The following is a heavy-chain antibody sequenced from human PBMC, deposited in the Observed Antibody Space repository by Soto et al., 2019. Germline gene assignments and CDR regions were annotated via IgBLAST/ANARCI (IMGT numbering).Heavy chain of an antibody. V-gene: IGHV3-7*03. CDR2: IKHDTSEA. CDR3: ERDGLLFSGPYRPSRFDY. CDR1: GFKFSDYW. Sequence: DVQLVESGGGWVQPGRSLRLSCAASGFKFSDYWMSWVRQAPGKGLEWVGNIKHDTSEAHYADSVKGRFTITRDNIKNFLFLQMRDLRADDTASYYCERDGLLFSGPYRPSRFDYWGLGALVTVSS. J-gene: IGHJ4*02. D-gene: IGHD3-16*02.